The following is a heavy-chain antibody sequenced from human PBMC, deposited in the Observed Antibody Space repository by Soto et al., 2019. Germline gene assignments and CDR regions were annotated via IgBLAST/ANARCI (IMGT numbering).Heavy chain of an antibody. CDR3: ARDFLVNPGSYFSGGSCSHAF. Sequence: GKGLEWVAVISYDGTNKYYADSVKGRFTISRDNSKNTLYLQMNSLRAEDTAVYYCARDFLVNPGSYFSGGSCSHAF. CDR2: ISYDGTNK. D-gene: IGHD2-15*01. V-gene: IGHV3-30-3*01. J-gene: IGHJ3*01.